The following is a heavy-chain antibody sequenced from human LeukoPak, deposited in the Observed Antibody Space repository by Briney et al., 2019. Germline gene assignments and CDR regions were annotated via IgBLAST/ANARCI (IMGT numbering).Heavy chain of an antibody. CDR3: AKSRDSSSGWYGPDY. J-gene: IGHJ4*02. CDR1: EFTFSTYG. V-gene: IGHV3-23*01. Sequence: PGGSLRLSCVTSEFTFSTYGMSWVRQAPGKGLEWVSAISGSGETTYYADSVEARFTISRDNSKNTLYLQMNSLRAEDTAIYYCAKSRDSSSGWYGPDYWGQGTLVTVSS. D-gene: IGHD6-19*01. CDR2: ISGSGETT.